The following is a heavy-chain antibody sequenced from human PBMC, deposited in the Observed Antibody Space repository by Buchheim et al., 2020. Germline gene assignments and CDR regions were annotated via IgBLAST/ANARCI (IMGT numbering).Heavy chain of an antibody. CDR2: IKQDGSEK. V-gene: IGHV3-7*01. CDR1: GFTFSMYW. D-gene: IGHD3-9*01. CDR3: ARGDRHFEPLNY. Sequence: EVQLVESGGGLVQPGGSLRLSCAGSGFTFSMYWMSWVRQAPGKGLEWVANIKQDGSEKFYVDSVKGRFTISRDNAKNSLYLQMNSLRAEDTAVYYCARGDRHFEPLNYWGQGTL. J-gene: IGHJ4*02.